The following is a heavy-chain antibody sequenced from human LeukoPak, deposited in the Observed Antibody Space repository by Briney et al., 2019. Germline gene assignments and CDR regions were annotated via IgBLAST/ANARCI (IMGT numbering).Heavy chain of an antibody. V-gene: IGHV1-2*02. J-gene: IGHJ6*02. CDR2: INPNSGGT. D-gene: IGHD3-10*01. CDR1: GYTFTGYY. Sequence: ASVKVSCKTSGYTFTGYYIHWVRQASGQGLEWVAWINPNSGGTKYSQQFQGRVTMTRDTSISTAYMDLSSLISDDTAVYYCARGGSSSGSYYYGVDAWGQGTTVTVSS. CDR3: ARGGSSSGSYYYGVDA.